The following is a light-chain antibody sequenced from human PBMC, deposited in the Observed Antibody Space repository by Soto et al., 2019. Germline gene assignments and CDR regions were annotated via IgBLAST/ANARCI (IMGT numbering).Light chain of an antibody. Sequence: EIVMTQSPATLSVSPGERATLSCRASQSVSSNLAWYQRKPGQAPRLLIYDTSTRATGIPAMFSGSGSGTELTLIISSLESEDVAVHYCQQYDRGPHPTCGGVTEVE. CDR3: QQYDRGPHPT. CDR1: QSVSSN. J-gene: IGKJ4*01. V-gene: IGKV3-15*01. CDR2: DTS.